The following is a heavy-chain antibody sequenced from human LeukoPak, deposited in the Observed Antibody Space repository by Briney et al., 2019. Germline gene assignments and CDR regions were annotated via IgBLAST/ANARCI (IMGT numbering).Heavy chain of an antibody. Sequence: GESLKISCKGSGYSFTSYWIGWVRQAPGQGLEWMGWINPNSGGTNYAQKFQGRVTMTRDTSISTAYMELSRLRSDDTAVYYCAKAAAGSQHSYYYYYYLDVWGTGTTVTISS. V-gene: IGHV1-2*02. D-gene: IGHD6-13*01. J-gene: IGHJ6*03. CDR1: GYSFTSYW. CDR2: INPNSGGT. CDR3: AKAAAGSQHSYYYYYYLDV.